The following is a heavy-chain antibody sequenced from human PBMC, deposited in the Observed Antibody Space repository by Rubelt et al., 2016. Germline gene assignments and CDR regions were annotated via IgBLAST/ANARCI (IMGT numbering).Heavy chain of an antibody. D-gene: IGHD3-3*01. CDR3: SQGTLERPH. CDR1: GFTFSFYA. CDR2: LSGSGGST. Sequence: EVQLVESGGGLVQPGGSLRLSCAASGFTFSFYAMSWVRQAPGKGLELVSALSGSGGSTYYADSVKGRFTLSRDNSRNTLYLQMTCLRAEETCQYYWSQGTLERPHWGQGTLVTVSS. V-gene: IGHV3-23*04. J-gene: IGHJ4*02.